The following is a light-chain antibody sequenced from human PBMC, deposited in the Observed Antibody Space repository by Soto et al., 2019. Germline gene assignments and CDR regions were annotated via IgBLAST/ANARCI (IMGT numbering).Light chain of an antibody. V-gene: IGKV1-5*01. CDR2: DAS. J-gene: IGKJ5*01. CDR1: QSIRSW. Sequence: DIRMTQSPSTLSASVGDRVTITCRASQSIRSWLAWYQQRPGKAPKVLIYDASSLESGVPSRFSGSGSGTEFTLTISSLQPDDFATYYCQQYNSYSITFGQGTRLEIK. CDR3: QQYNSYSIT.